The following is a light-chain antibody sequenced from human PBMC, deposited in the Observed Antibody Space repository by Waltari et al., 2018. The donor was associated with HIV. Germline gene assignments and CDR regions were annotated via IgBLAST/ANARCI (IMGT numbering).Light chain of an antibody. CDR1: GSNIGTYS. Sequence: QSVVTQPPSASGTPGQRVTISCSGSGSNIGTYSVNWYQHFPGTAPKLLIYMNDLLPSAVPGRFSVSQSGTSASLAISGLQYDDEADYYCAVWDDSLGGAVFGGGTKPTVL. CDR3: AVWDDSLGGAV. CDR2: MND. J-gene: IGLJ2*01. V-gene: IGLV1-47*01.